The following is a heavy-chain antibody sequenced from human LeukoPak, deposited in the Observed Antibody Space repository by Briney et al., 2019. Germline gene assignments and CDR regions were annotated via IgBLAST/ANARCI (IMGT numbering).Heavy chain of an antibody. J-gene: IGHJ4*02. D-gene: IGHD3-10*01. CDR1: GFTFSSYA. Sequence: GGSLRLSCAASGFTFSSYAMHWVRQAPGKGLEWVAVISYDGSNKYYADSVKGRFTISRDNAKNSLYLQMNSLRAEDTAVYYCARDSDFGVGYWGQGTLVTVSS. CDR2: ISYDGSNK. CDR3: ARDSDFGVGY. V-gene: IGHV3-30-3*01.